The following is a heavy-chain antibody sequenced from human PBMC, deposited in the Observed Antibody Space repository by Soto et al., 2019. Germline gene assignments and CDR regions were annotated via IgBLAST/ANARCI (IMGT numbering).Heavy chain of an antibody. CDR1: GFTFSSYA. Sequence: GALRLSCAASGFTFSSYAMNWVRQAPGKGLEWVSVISGSGGSTYYADSVKGRFTISRDNSKNTLYLQMNSLRAEDTAVYYCAKRTLGWYFDLWGRGTLVTVPS. CDR2: ISGSGGST. V-gene: IGHV3-23*01. J-gene: IGHJ2*01. CDR3: AKRTLGWYFDL. D-gene: IGHD1-26*01.